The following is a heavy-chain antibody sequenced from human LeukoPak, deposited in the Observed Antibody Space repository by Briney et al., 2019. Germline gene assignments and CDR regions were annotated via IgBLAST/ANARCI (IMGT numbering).Heavy chain of an antibody. V-gene: IGHV3-23*01. J-gene: IGHJ4*02. D-gene: IGHD3-22*01. CDR3: AKVHTPTYYYDSSGGKLKY. Sequence: PGGSLRLSCAASGFTFSSYAMSWVRQAPGKGLEWVSAISGSGGSTYYADSVKGRFTISRDNSKNTLYLQMNSLRAEDTAVYYCAKVHTPTYYYDSSGGKLKYWGQGTLVTVSS. CDR1: GFTFSSYA. CDR2: ISGSGGST.